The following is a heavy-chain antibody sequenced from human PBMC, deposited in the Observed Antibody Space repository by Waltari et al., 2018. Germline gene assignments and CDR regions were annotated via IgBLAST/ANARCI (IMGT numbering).Heavy chain of an antibody. J-gene: IGHJ4*02. CDR1: GGSISRTSYY. CDR2: IYYGVST. V-gene: IGHV4-39*01. Sequence: HLQESGPGLVKPSETLSLTCAVSGGSISRTSYYWGWLRQPPGKGREWIGNIYYGVSTYYNPSLRSRVTMSAETSKNQFSLKLSSVTAADTAVYYCARHGGDRWLYNSRTPTHIDYWGQGILVTVSS. D-gene: IGHD3-22*01. CDR3: ARHGGDRWLYNSRTPTHIDY.